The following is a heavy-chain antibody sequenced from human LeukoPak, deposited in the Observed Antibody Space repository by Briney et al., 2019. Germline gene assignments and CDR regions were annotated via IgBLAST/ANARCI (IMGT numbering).Heavy chain of an antibody. V-gene: IGHV3-23*01. Sequence: GGSLRLSCVGSGFTFRSHAMSWVRQAPEKGLEFVSGIYENGGTTYYADSVKGRFPISRDNSKNTLYLQMDSLRGEDTAVYYCAKDFRIGYSAHFDYWGQGALVTVSS. CDR2: IYENGGTT. D-gene: IGHD2-21*01. CDR3: AKDFRIGYSAHFDY. J-gene: IGHJ4*02. CDR1: GFTFRSHA.